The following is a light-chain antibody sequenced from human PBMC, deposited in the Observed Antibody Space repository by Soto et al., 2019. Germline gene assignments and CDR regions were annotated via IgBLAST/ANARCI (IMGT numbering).Light chain of an antibody. CDR3: QSYDSSLSGSV. V-gene: IGLV1-40*01. CDR1: SSNIGAGYD. Sequence: PVLTQPPSVSGAPGQRVTIPCTGSSSNIGAGYDVHWYQQLPGTAPKLLISNNVNRPSGVPERFSAYKSDTSASLDITGLRAEDEAEYYCQSYDSSLSGSVFGTGTKVTVL. CDR2: NNV. J-gene: IGLJ1*01.